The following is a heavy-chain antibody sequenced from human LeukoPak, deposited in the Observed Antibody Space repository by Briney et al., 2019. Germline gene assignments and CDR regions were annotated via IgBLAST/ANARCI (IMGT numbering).Heavy chain of an antibody. Sequence: SETLSLTCTVSGGSVSSGSYYWSWLRQPPGKGLEWIGYIYYSGSTNYNPSLKSRVTISVDTSKNQFSLRLSSVTAADMAVYYCARGAAGYSYGWGQGTLVTVSS. CDR3: ARGAAGYSYG. CDR1: GGSVSSGSYY. CDR2: IYYSGST. V-gene: IGHV4-61*01. D-gene: IGHD5-18*01. J-gene: IGHJ4*02.